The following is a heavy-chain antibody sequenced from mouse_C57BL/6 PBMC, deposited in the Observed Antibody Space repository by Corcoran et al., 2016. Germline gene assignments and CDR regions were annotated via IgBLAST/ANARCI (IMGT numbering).Heavy chain of an antibody. Sequence: QIQLVQSGPELKKPGETVKISCKASGYTFTTAGMQWVQKMPGKGFRGMGWINTHSGKPKYAEDFKGRFPFSLETSASTAYLQISNLKNEDTATYFCAREPYAMDYWGQGTSVTVSS. V-gene: IGHV9-4*01. CDR3: AREPYAMDY. CDR2: INTHSGKP. J-gene: IGHJ4*01. CDR1: GYTFTTAG.